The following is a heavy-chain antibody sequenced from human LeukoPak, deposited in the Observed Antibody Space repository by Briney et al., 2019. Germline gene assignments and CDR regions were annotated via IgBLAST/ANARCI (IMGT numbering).Heavy chain of an antibody. V-gene: IGHV3-33*06. CDR2: IWYDVSNK. Sequence: VIWYDVSNKYYADSVKGRFTISRDNSKNTLYLQMNSLRAEDTAVYYCAKDGVTGSYNWFDPWGQGTLVTVSS. J-gene: IGHJ5*02. CDR3: AKDGVTGSYNWFDP. D-gene: IGHD1-20*01.